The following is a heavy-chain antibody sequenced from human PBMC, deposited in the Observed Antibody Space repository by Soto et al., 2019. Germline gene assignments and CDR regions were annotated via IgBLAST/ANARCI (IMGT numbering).Heavy chain of an antibody. J-gene: IGHJ3*02. Sequence: AISGSGGSTYYADSVKGRFTISRDNSKNTLYLQMNSLRAEDTAVYYCAKDRDMITFGGVIVVDAFDIWGQGTLVTVSS. CDR2: ISGSGGST. D-gene: IGHD3-16*02. CDR3: AKDRDMITFGGVIVVDAFDI. V-gene: IGHV3-23*01.